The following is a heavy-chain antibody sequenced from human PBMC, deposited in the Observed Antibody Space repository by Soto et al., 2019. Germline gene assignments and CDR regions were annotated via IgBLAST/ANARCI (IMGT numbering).Heavy chain of an antibody. V-gene: IGHV1-2*02. Sequence: VQLAQSGAEVKKPGASVKVSCKTSGDSFNDYYIHWVRQAPGQGLEWMGWINPNGGATKYAQKFQGRVTVTRETSINTVYMELSSLISDDTAVYYCARESGGATATLDYYFFYMDVWAKGTTVTASS. D-gene: IGHD5-12*01. CDR1: GDSFNDYY. J-gene: IGHJ6*03. CDR2: INPNGGAT. CDR3: ARESGGATATLDYYFFYMDV.